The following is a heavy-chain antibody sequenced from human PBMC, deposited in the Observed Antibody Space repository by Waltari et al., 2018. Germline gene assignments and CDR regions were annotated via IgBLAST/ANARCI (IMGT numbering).Heavy chain of an antibody. CDR3: ARDDYDYVWGSYRFDY. CDR2: INPNSGGT. CDR1: GYTFTGYY. V-gene: IGHV1-2*06. D-gene: IGHD3-16*02. Sequence: QVQLVQSGAEVKKPGASVKVSCKASGYTFTGYYMHWVRQAPGQGLEWMGRINPNSGGTNYAQKFQGRVTMTRDTSISTAYMELSRLRSDDTAVYYCARDDYDYVWGSYRFDYWGQGTLVTVSS. J-gene: IGHJ4*02.